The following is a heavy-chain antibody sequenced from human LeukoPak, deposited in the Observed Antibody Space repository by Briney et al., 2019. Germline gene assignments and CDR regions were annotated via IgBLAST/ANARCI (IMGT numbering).Heavy chain of an antibody. V-gene: IGHV4-39*01. CDR2: IYYSRST. CDR3: ARPNWNDDFDY. D-gene: IGHD1-20*01. J-gene: IGHJ4*02. Sequence: WETLSLTCTVSGGSISSSSYYWGRIRQPPGKGLEWIGSIYYSRSTYYTPSLKSRVTISVDTSKNQFSLKLSSVTAADTAVYYCARPNWNDDFDYWGQGTLVTVSS. CDR1: GGSISSSSYY.